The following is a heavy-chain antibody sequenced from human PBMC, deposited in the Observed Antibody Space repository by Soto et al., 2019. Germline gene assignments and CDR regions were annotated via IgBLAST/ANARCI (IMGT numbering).Heavy chain of an antibody. CDR1: GFTFSSYE. D-gene: IGHD6-13*01. CDR2: ISSSGSTI. Sequence: GVLRLSCAASGFTFSSYEMNWVRQAPGKGLEWVSYISSSGSTIYYADSVKGRFTISRDNAKNSLYLQMNSLRAEDTAVYYCARDLSAYSSSWAGMDVWGQGTTVTVSS. J-gene: IGHJ6*02. CDR3: ARDLSAYSSSWAGMDV. V-gene: IGHV3-48*03.